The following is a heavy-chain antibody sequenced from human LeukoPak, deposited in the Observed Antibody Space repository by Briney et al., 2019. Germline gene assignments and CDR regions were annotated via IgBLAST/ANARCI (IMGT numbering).Heavy chain of an antibody. Sequence: GGSLRLSCAASGFTFSSYWMTWVRQAPGKGLEWVANIKQDGSEKYYVDSVKGRFTISRDNAKNSLYLQMNSLRGEDTAVYYCTRDLSVQIVATFDYWGQGTLVTVSS. CDR1: GFTFSSYW. D-gene: IGHD5-12*01. CDR3: TRDLSVQIVATFDY. CDR2: IKQDGSEK. V-gene: IGHV3-7*01. J-gene: IGHJ4*02.